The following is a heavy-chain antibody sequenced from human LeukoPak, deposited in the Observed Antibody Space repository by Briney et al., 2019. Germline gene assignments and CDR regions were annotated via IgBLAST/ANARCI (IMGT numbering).Heavy chain of an antibody. CDR1: GGSVSSYY. V-gene: IGHV4-59*02. Sequence: SETLSLTCTVSGGSVSSYYWGWIRQPPGKGLEWVGYIYYSVRTTYNPSLKSRATISVDTSKNQFSLKLSSVIAADMAVYYWASSAAAGIPRYWGQGTLVTVSS. CDR3: ASSAAAGIPRY. D-gene: IGHD6-13*01. J-gene: IGHJ4*02. CDR2: IYYSVRT.